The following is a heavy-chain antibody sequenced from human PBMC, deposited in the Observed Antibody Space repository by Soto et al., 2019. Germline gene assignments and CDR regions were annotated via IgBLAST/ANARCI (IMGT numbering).Heavy chain of an antibody. J-gene: IGHJ6*02. CDR2: INAGNGNT. Sequence: QVQLAQSGAEEKKPGASVKVSCKASGYTFTSYAMHWVRQAPGQRLEWMGWINAGNGNTKYSQKFQGRVTITRDTSASTAYMELSSLRSEDTAVYYCASSATTADYYYGMDVWGQGTTVTVSS. CDR3: ASSATTADYYYGMDV. D-gene: IGHD1-26*01. V-gene: IGHV1-3*05. CDR1: GYTFTSYA.